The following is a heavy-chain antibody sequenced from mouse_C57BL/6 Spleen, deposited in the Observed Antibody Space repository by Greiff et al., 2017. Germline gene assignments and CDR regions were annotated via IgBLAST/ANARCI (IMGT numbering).Heavy chain of an antibody. J-gene: IGHJ2*01. CDR3: ARPNRDNDYFEY. Sequence: QVQLQQPGAELVQPGASVKLSCKASGYTFTSYWMHWVKQRPGRGLEWIGRIDPNGGGTKYNEKFKSKATLTVDKPYSTAYMQLSSLTSEDSAVYYCARPNRDNDYFEYWGQGTTLTGSS. D-gene: IGHD4-1*01. CDR2: IDPNGGGT. CDR1: GYTFTSYW. V-gene: IGHV1-72*01.